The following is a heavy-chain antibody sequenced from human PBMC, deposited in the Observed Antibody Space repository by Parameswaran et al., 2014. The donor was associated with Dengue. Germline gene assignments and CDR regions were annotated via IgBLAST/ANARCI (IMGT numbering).Heavy chain of an antibody. V-gene: IGHV4-31*01. J-gene: IGHJ5*02. CDR2: IYYSGST. Sequence: VRQAPGKGLERIGYIYYSGSTYYNPSLKSLVTISVDTSKNQFSLKLSSVTAADTAVYYCARGRKRFDPWGQGTLVTVSS. D-gene: IGHD1-14*01. CDR3: ARGRKRFDP.